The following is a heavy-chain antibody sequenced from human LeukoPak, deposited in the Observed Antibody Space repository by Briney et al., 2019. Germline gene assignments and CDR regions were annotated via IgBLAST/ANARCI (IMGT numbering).Heavy chain of an antibody. D-gene: IGHD2-2*01. Sequence: SQTLSLTCTVSGGSISSGSYYWSWIRQPAGKGLEWIGRIYTSGSTNYNPSLKSRVTISVGTSKNQFSLKLSSVTAADTAVYYCAREVVSAAKYDYWGQGTLVTVSS. CDR3: AREVVSAAKYDY. CDR2: IYTSGST. J-gene: IGHJ4*02. V-gene: IGHV4-61*02. CDR1: GGSISSGSYY.